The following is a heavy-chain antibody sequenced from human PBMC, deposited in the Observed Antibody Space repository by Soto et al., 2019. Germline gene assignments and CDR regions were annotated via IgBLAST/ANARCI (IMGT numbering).Heavy chain of an antibody. D-gene: IGHD3-10*01. CDR2: ISWNGAAT. CDR3: ANLPLYGSGFDC. CDR1: GFTFDVYA. V-gene: IGHV3-9*01. Sequence: DVQLVESGGGLLQLAGSLRLSCTASGFTFDVYAINWVRQAPGKGLEWVSGISWNGAATGNMNSVKGRFSISRDNTKNTLYLQMNSLRSEDTAVYYCANLPLYGSGFDCWGQGTLVTVSS. J-gene: IGHJ4*02.